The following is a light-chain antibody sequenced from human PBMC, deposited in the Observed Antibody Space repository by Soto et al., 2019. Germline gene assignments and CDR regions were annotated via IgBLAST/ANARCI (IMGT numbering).Light chain of an antibody. CDR1: QSVSDN. V-gene: IGKV3-15*01. Sequence: EIVMTQSPDTLSVSPGERATLSCRASQSVSDNLAWYQQKPGQAPRLLIYGASARDTGIPARFSGSGSGTEFTLTISSLQSEDFAVYYCQQYNNWPLTFGGGTKVEIK. CDR3: QQYNNWPLT. J-gene: IGKJ4*01. CDR2: GAS.